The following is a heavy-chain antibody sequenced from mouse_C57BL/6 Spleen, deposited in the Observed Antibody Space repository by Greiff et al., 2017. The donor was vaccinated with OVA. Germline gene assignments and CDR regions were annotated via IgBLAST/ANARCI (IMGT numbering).Heavy chain of an antibody. D-gene: IGHD2-3*01. CDR2: IYPGDGDT. J-gene: IGHJ4*01. V-gene: IGHV1-82*01. CDR1: GYAFSSSW. CDR3: ARKDGYGMDY. Sequence: QVQLQQSGPELVKPGASVKISCKASGYAFSSSWMNWVKQRPGKGLEWIGRIYPGDGDTNYNGKFKGKATLTADKSSSTAYMQLSSLTSEDSAVYFCARKDGYGMDYWGQGTSVTVSS.